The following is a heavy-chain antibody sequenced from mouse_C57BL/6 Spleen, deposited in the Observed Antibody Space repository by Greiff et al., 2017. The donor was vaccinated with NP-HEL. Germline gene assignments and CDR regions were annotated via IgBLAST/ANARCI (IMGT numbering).Heavy chain of an antibody. Sequence: DVQLQESGAELVRPGSSVKMSCKTSGYTFTSYGINWVKQRPGQGLEWIGYIYIGNGYTEYNEKFKGKATLTSDKSSSTAYMQLSSLTSEDSAISVCARNYYGSSSFDYWGQGTTLTVSS. D-gene: IGHD1-1*01. V-gene: IGHV1-58*01. CDR3: ARNYYGSSSFDY. J-gene: IGHJ2*01. CDR2: IYIGNGYT. CDR1: GYTFTSYG.